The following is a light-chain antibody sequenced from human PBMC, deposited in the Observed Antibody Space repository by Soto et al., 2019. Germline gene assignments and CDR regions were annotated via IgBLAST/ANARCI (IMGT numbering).Light chain of an antibody. J-gene: IGKJ1*01. Sequence: DIQMTQSPSSVSASVGDRVTITCRASQAISTWLAWYQQKPGKAPKLLIYAASNLQTGVPSRFSGSGSGTDFTLTISSLQPEDFATYYCQQANSFPRTVGQGTKVESK. CDR1: QAISTW. CDR3: QQANSFPRT. V-gene: IGKV1D-12*01. CDR2: AAS.